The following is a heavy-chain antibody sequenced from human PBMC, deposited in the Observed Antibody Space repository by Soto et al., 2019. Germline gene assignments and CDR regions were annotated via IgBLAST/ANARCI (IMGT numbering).Heavy chain of an antibody. CDR3: AREAIAARLRLYGMDV. J-gene: IGHJ6*02. V-gene: IGHV1-3*01. Sequence: ASVKVSCKASGYTFTSYAMHWVRQAPGQRLDWMGWINAGNGNTKYSQKFQGRVTITRDTSASTAYMELSSLRSEDTAVYYCAREAIAARLRLYGMDVWGQGTTVTVSS. CDR1: GYTFTSYA. D-gene: IGHD6-6*01. CDR2: INAGNGNT.